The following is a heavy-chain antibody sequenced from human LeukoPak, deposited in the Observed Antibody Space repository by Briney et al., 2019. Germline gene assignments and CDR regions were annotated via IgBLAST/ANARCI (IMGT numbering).Heavy chain of an antibody. V-gene: IGHV3-48*01. CDR2: ISSSSSTI. CDR3: ARDLGITGSYGNYHFDY. Sequence: GGSLRLSCAASGFTFSSYSMNWVRQAPGKGLEWVSYISSSSSTIYYADSVKGRFTISRDNAKNSLYLQMNSLRAEDTAVYYCARDLGITGSYGNYHFDYWGQGTLVTVSP. J-gene: IGHJ4*02. D-gene: IGHD1-20*01. CDR1: GFTFSSYS.